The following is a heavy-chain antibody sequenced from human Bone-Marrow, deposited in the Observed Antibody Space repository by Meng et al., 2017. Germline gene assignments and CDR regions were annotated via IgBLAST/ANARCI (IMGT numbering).Heavy chain of an antibody. V-gene: IGHV1-69*06. CDR3: ARGGRNYAEPLDY. D-gene: IGHD3-16*01. Sequence: SVQVSCKASGGTFSIYVVSWVRQAPGQGLEWMGGIIPLSGTADYKQRFQGRVTFTADKSTNTAYMELRSLKSDDTAVYYCARGGRNYAEPLDYWGQGTLVTVSS. CDR1: GGTFSIYV. CDR2: IIPLSGTA. J-gene: IGHJ4*02.